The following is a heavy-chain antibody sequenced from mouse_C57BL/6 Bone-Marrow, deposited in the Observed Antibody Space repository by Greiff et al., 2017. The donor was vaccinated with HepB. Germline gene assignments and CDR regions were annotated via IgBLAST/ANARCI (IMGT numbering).Heavy chain of an antibody. Sequence: VQLQQSGAELVKPGASVKLSCTASGFNIKDYYMHWVKQRTEQGLEWIGRIDPEDGDTKYAPKLQGKATITADTSSNTAYLQLSSLTSEDTAVYYCARSSTTVVLYYFDYWGQGTTLTVSS. CDR3: ARSSTTVVLYYFDY. CDR1: GFNIKDYY. V-gene: IGHV14-2*01. CDR2: IDPEDGDT. D-gene: IGHD1-1*01. J-gene: IGHJ2*01.